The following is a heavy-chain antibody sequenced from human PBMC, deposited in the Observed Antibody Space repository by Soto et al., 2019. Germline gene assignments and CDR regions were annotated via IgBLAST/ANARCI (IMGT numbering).Heavy chain of an antibody. CDR1: GCSIPNYY. V-gene: IGHV4-59*01. CDR2: IYYGGST. Sequence: PSETLSLTCTVDGCSIPNYYWGWIRQPPGKGLEWIGYIYYGGSTNYNPSLKSRVTISVDTSKNLFSLKLSSVTAADTAVYYCARLIVGARGAFDIWGQGTLVT. CDR3: ARLIVGARGAFDI. D-gene: IGHD1-26*01. J-gene: IGHJ3*02.